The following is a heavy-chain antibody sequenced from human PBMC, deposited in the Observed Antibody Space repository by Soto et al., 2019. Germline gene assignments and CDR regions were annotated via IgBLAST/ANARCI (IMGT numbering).Heavy chain of an antibody. CDR1: GYTFTGYY. CDR3: ARAIDLSYYYGMDV. Sequence: GASVKVSCKASGYTFTGYYMHWVRQAPGQGLEWMGWINPNSGGTNYAQKFQGWVTMTRDTSISTAYMELSRLRSDDTAVYYCARAIDLSYYYGMDVWGQGTTVTVSS. D-gene: IGHD3-3*01. J-gene: IGHJ6*02. CDR2: INPNSGGT. V-gene: IGHV1-2*04.